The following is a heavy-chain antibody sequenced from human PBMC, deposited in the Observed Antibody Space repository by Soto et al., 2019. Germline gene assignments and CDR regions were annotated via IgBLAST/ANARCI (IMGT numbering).Heavy chain of an antibody. Sequence: QVQLVQSGAEEKKPGASVKVSCKASGYTFTSYAMHWVRQAPGQRLEWMGGINAGNGNTKYSQKFQGRVTITRDTSASTAYMELRSLGSEDTAVYYCARGTGSGMDVWGQGTTVTVSS. D-gene: IGHD3-10*01. J-gene: IGHJ6*02. CDR1: GYTFTSYA. CDR3: ARGTGSGMDV. V-gene: IGHV1-3*05. CDR2: INAGNGNT.